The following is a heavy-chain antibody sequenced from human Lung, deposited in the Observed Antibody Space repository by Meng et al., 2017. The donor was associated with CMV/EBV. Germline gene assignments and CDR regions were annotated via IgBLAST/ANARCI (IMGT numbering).Heavy chain of an antibody. J-gene: IGHJ4*02. V-gene: IGHV4-4*02. CDR3: ARGKQDAWELLAY. Sequence: AQLPETGPVLVKPSGTLSLTCGVSGVSISSNIRWTWVRQPPGKGLEWIGDIDDSGSTNYNPSLNSRISISLDKSKNHFSLKVNSVTAADTAVYYCARGKQDAWELLAYWGQGALVTVSS. CDR1: GVSISSNIR. CDR2: IDDSGST. D-gene: IGHD1-26*01.